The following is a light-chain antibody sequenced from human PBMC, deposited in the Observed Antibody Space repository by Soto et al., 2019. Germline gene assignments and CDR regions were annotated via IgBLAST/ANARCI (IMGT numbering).Light chain of an antibody. V-gene: IGKV3-20*01. J-gene: IGKJ3*01. CDR3: QQYGSSPGT. Sequence: EVVMTQSPATLSVSPGETATLSFRASQSVGSNLAWYQQKPGQAPRLLIYGASSRATGIPDRFSGSGSGTDFTLTISRLEPEDFAVYYCQQYGSSPGTFGPGTKVDIK. CDR2: GAS. CDR1: QSVGSN.